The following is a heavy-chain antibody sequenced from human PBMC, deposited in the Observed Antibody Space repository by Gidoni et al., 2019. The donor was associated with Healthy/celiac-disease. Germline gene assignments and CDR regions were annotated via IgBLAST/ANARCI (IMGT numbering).Heavy chain of an antibody. CDR2: IYYSGRT. Sequence: QRQLQESCQGLVKPSETLARTCTVAGGSISSSSYYWGWIRPPPGKGLESIGSIYYSGRTYYHPSLKSRVTISVDTSKIQFSLKLSSVTAADTAVYYCARTIYIVVATWGQGTIVTVSS. CDR3: ARTIYIVVAT. CDR1: GGSISSSSYY. V-gene: IGHV4-39*01. J-gene: IGHJ3*01. D-gene: IGHD2-2*01.